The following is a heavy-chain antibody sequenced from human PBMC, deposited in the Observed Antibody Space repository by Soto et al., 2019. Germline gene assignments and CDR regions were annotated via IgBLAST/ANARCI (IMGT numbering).Heavy chain of an antibody. D-gene: IGHD3-9*01. J-gene: IGHJ6*02. CDR1: KYTFNNYA. Sequence: ASVKVSCKASKYTFNNYALHWVRRAPGQGLEWMGWISPGSANTKYSQEFQARVTITWDTSASTAYMELSSLRSDDTALYYCARDTITPGGHFSQFGMDVWGQGTTVTVSS. CDR2: ISPGSANT. V-gene: IGHV1-3*01. CDR3: ARDTITPGGHFSQFGMDV.